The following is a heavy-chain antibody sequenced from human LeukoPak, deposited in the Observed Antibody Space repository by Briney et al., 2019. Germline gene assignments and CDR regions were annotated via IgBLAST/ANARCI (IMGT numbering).Heavy chain of an antibody. CDR2: INHSGST. CDR1: GGSFSGYY. Sequence: SETLSLTCAVYGGSFSGYYWSWIRQPPGKGLEWIGEINHSGSTNYNPSLKSRVTIPVDTSKNQFSLKLSSVTAADTAVYYCARGLPYYDFWSGYSGVNPLYYFDYWGQGTLVTVSS. CDR3: ARGLPYYDFWSGYSGVNPLYYFDY. V-gene: IGHV4-34*01. D-gene: IGHD3-3*01. J-gene: IGHJ4*02.